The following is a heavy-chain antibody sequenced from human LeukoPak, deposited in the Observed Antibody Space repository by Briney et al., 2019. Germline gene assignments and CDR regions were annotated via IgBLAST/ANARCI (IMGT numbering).Heavy chain of an antibody. CDR3: ARGVFGDNSGRNWFDP. V-gene: IGHV1-46*01. J-gene: IGHJ5*02. Sequence: ASVKVSCKASGYTFSNYYMHWVRQAPGQGLEWMGVINPSGGSTSYAQKFQGRVTMTRVTSTSTVYMELSSLRSEDTAVYYCARGVFGDNSGRNWFDPWGQGTLVTVSS. CDR2: INPSGGST. CDR1: GYTFSNYY. D-gene: IGHD4-23*01.